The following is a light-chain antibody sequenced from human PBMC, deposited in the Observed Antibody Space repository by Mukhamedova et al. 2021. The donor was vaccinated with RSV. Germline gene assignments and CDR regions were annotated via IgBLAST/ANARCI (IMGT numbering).Light chain of an antibody. CDR2: GAS. Sequence: MGSQSVSSNLAWYQQKPGQAPRLLIYGASTRATGNPARFSGSGSGTEFTLTISSMQSEDFAVYYCQQYNNWPPWTFGQGTKVEIK. CDR1: QSVSSN. J-gene: IGKJ1*01. CDR3: QQYNNWPPWT. V-gene: IGKV3-15*01.